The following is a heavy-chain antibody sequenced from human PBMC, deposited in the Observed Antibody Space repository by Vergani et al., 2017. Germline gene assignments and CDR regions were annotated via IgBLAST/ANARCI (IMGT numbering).Heavy chain of an antibody. D-gene: IGHD3-10*01. CDR3: ARERLLCFGESFDY. Sequence: QVQLVESGGGVVQPGRSLRLSCAASGFTFSSYGMHWVRQAPGKGLEWVAVIWYDGSNKYYADSVKGRFTISRDNSKNTLYLQMNSLRAEDTAVYYCARERLLCFGESFDYWGQGTLVTVSS. V-gene: IGHV3-33*01. CDR1: GFTFSSYG. J-gene: IGHJ4*02. CDR2: IWYDGSNK.